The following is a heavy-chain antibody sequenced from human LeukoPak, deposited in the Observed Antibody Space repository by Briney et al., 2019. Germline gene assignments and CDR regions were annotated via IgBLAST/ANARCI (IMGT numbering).Heavy chain of an antibody. V-gene: IGHV1-69*05. D-gene: IGHD1-26*01. Sequence: SVKVSCKASGGTFSNYAISWVRQAPGQGLEWMGGIIPIFGTANYAQKFQGRVTITTDESTSTAYMELSSLRSEDTAVYYCARSGSYGSGAENDAFDIWGQGTMVTVSS. CDR1: GGTFSNYA. CDR2: IIPIFGTA. J-gene: IGHJ3*02. CDR3: ARSGSYGSGAENDAFDI.